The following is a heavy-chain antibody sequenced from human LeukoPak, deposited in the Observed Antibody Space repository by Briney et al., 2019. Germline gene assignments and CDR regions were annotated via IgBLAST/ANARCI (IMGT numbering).Heavy chain of an antibody. Sequence: GGSLRLSCAASGFTFSSYAVHWVRQAPGKGLEWVAVISYDGSNKYYADSVRGRFTISRDNSKNTLYLQMNSLRAEDTAVYYCVLVGATARAFNWGQGTLVTVSS. CDR3: VLVGATARAFN. D-gene: IGHD1-26*01. V-gene: IGHV3-30-3*01. CDR1: GFTFSSYA. J-gene: IGHJ4*02. CDR2: ISYDGSNK.